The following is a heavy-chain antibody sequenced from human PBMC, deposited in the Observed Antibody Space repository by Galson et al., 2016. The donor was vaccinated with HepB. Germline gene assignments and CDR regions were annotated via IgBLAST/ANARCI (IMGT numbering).Heavy chain of an antibody. J-gene: IGHJ5*02. D-gene: IGHD5-18*01. CDR1: GFTFSYYA. Sequence: SLRLSCAASGFTFSYYAMNWVRQAPGKGLEWVAVIWYDGSNMNYAASVKGRFTISRDNSKNTVHLQMNSLSAEDTAVYYCAREVGYSYVVTINWFDPWGQGTLVTVSS. CDR2: IWYDGSNM. CDR3: AREVGYSYVVTINWFDP. V-gene: IGHV3-33*08.